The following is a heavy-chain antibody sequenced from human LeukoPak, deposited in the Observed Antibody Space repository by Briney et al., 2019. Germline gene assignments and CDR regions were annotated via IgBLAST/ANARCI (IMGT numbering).Heavy chain of an antibody. J-gene: IGHJ6*03. CDR3: AKDGAARPHYYYYMDV. CDR2: VSTGSNYI. Sequence: GGFLRLSCTASGFTFSSYSLNWVRQAPGKGLEWVSSVSTGSNYIYYADSVKGRFTISRDNDKNSLYLQMNSLRVEDTAVYYCAKDGAARPHYYYYMDVWGKGTTVTVSS. V-gene: IGHV3-21*01. CDR1: GFTFSSYS. D-gene: IGHD6-6*01.